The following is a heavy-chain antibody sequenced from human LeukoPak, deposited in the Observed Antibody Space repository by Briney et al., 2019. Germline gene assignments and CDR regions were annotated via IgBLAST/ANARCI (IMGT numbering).Heavy chain of an antibody. J-gene: IGHJ6*02. CDR2: ISSSSSTI. D-gene: IGHD3-10*01. CDR3: ARDPYYPYYYGSGNMISPYYYYYGMDV. V-gene: IGHV3-11*04. CDR1: GFTFSDYY. Sequence: PGGSLRLSCAASGFTFSDYYMSWIRQAPGKGLEWVSYISSSSSTIYYADSVKGRFTISRDNAKNSLYLQMNSLRDEDTAVYYCARDPYYPYYYGSGNMISPYYYYYGMDVWGQGTTVTVSS.